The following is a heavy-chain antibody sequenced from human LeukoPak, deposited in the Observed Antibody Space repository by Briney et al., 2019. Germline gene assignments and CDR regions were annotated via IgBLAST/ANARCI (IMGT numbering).Heavy chain of an antibody. CDR2: FKSKTNGGTT. Sequence: GGSLRLSCAASEVTFSFYWMNWVRQVPGKGLEWIGLFKSKTNGGTTDYAAPVKGRFTMSRDDSKNTLYLQMNSLKTEDTAMYYCTTEYSGSFSNWGQGILVTVSS. CDR3: TTEYSGSFSN. D-gene: IGHD1-26*01. V-gene: IGHV3-15*01. J-gene: IGHJ4*02. CDR1: EVTFSFYW.